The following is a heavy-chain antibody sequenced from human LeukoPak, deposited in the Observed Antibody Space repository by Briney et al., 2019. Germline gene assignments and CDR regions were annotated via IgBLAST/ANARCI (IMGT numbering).Heavy chain of an antibody. V-gene: IGHV3-23*01. J-gene: IGHJ6*02. CDR3: AKDLATMIDYYCGMDV. CDR2: ISGSGSTT. CDR1: GFTFSSYA. Sequence: GGSLTLSCAASGFTFSSYAMTWVSQAPGKGLEWVSAISGSGSTTYYADSVKGRFTISRDNSKNTLYLQMNSLRAEDTAVYYCAKDLATMIDYYCGMDVWGQGTTVTVSS. D-gene: IGHD3-22*01.